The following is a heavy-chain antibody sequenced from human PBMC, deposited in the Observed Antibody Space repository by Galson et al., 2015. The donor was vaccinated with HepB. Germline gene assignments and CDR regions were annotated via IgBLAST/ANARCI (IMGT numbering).Heavy chain of an antibody. Sequence: LSLTCTVSGGSISSYYWSWIRQPPGKGLEWIGYIYYSGSTNYNPSLKSRVTISVDTSKNQFSLKLSSVTAADTAVYYCARAVAGTPYYYYGMDVWGQGTTVTVSS. V-gene: IGHV4-59*01. J-gene: IGHJ6*02. D-gene: IGHD6-19*01. CDR3: ARAVAGTPYYYYGMDV. CDR2: IYYSGST. CDR1: GGSISSYY.